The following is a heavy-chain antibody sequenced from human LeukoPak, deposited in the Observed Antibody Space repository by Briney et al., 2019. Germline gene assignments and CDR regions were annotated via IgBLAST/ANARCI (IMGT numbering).Heavy chain of an antibody. CDR3: ARHVGPDYYDSSGYLDY. CDR2: IYPGDSDT. D-gene: IGHD3-22*01. J-gene: IGHJ4*02. CDR1: GYSLTSYW. Sequence: GESLKISCKGSGYSLTSYWIGWVRQMPGKGLEWMGIIYPGDSDTRYSPSFQGQVTISADKSISTAYLQWSSLKASDTAMYYCARHVGPDYYDSSGYLDYWGQGTLVTVSS. V-gene: IGHV5-51*01.